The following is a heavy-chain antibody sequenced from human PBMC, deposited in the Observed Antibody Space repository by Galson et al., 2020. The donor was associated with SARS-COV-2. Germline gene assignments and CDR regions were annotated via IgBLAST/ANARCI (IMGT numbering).Heavy chain of an antibody. D-gene: IGHD3-22*01. J-gene: IGHJ4*02. Sequence: GGSLRLSCAASGFTFSSYGMHWVRQAPGKGLEWVAVIWYDGSNKYYADSVKGRFTISRDNSKNTLYLQMNSLRAKDTAVYYCARDPFAYDSSGYGVDYWGQGTLVTVSS. CDR1: GFTFSSYG. CDR2: IWYDGSNK. CDR3: ARDPFAYDSSGYGVDY. V-gene: IGHV3-33*01.